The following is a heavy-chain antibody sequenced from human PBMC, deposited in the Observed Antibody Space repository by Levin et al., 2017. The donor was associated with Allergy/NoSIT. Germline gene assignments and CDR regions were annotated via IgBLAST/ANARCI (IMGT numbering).Heavy chain of an antibody. D-gene: IGHD3-10*01. V-gene: IGHV1-69*01. J-gene: IGHJ6*02. CDR3: ARVLYYGSGSDSAAYYYYGMDV. CDR2: IIPIFGTA. CDR1: GGTFSSYA. Sequence: KISCKASGGTFSSYAISWVRQAPGQGLEWMGGIIPIFGTANYAQKFQGRVAITADESTSTAYMELSSLRSEDTAVYYCARVLYYGSGSDSAAYYYYGMDVWGQGTTVTVSS.